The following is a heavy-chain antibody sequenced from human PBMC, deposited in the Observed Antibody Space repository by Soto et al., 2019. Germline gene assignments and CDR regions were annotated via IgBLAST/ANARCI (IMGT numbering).Heavy chain of an antibody. V-gene: IGHV3-48*01. CDR1: GFTFSSYS. Sequence: GGSLRLSCAASGFTFSSYSMNWVRQAPGKGLEWVSYISSGSGTIYYADSVKGRFTISRDNAKNSLYLQMNSLRAEDTAVYYCARVGYCSSTSCEGVLKFWGQGTMVTVSS. CDR2: ISSGSGTI. J-gene: IGHJ3*01. CDR3: ARVGYCSSTSCEGVLKF. D-gene: IGHD2-2*01.